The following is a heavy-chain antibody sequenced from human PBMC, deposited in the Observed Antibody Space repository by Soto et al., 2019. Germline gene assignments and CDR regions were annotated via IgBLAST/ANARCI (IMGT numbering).Heavy chain of an antibody. V-gene: IGHV3-23*01. Sequence: EVHLLESGGGLVQPGGSLRLSCAGSGFTFINYAMNWVRQAPGKGLEWVSSISGGGDATFFADSVRGQFTISRDNSKNTVTLQMNSLGVDDTAVYYCARKILGSTSRPNYWYFDLWGRGTLVTVSS. CDR3: ARKILGSTSRPNYWYFDL. J-gene: IGHJ2*01. CDR2: ISGGGDAT. D-gene: IGHD2-2*01. CDR1: GFTFINYA.